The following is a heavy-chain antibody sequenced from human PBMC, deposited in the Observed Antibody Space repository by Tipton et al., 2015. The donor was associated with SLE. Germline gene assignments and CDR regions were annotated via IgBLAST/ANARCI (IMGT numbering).Heavy chain of an antibody. Sequence: SLTCTVSGGSISSSSYYWGWIRQPPGKGLEWIGSIYYSGSTYYNPSLKSRVTISVDTSKNQFSLKLSSVTAADTAVYYCARGGDPGVTTSHYWGQGTLVTVSS. V-gene: IGHV4-39*07. D-gene: IGHD4-11*01. J-gene: IGHJ4*02. CDR2: IYYSGST. CDR1: GGSISSSSYY. CDR3: ARGGDPGVTTSHY.